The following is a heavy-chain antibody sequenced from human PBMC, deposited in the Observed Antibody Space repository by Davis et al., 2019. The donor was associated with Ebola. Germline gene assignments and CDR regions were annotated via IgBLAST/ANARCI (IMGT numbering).Heavy chain of an antibody. Sequence: GESLKISCVASGFTLSSYAMSWVRLAPGKGLEWVSAMSGSGDSTYYAGSVKGRVTISRDNSKNTLYLQMNSLRVEDTAIYYCAKDTSNVWFDVWGPGTMVTVSS. CDR1: GFTLSSYA. CDR2: MSGSGDST. V-gene: IGHV3-23*01. CDR3: AKDTSNVWFDV. D-gene: IGHD6-19*01. J-gene: IGHJ3*01.